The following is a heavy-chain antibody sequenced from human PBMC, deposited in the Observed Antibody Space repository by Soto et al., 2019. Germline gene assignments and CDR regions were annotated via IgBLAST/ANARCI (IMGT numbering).Heavy chain of an antibody. Sequence: QEQLVQSGAEVKKPGASVKVSCKASGYTFTSSYMHWVRQAPGQGLEWMAIIDPSSGSTTYAQRFQGRVSMTSDTSTSTVYMELSSLRSEDTAVYYCARDPVAVRFDYWGQGTLVTVSS. CDR1: GYTFTSSY. CDR3: ARDPVAVRFDY. V-gene: IGHV1-46*01. CDR2: IDPSSGST. D-gene: IGHD3-10*01. J-gene: IGHJ4*02.